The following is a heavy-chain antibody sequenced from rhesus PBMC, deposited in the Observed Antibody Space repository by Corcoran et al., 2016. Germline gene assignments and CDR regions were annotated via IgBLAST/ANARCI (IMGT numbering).Heavy chain of an antibody. D-gene: IGHD6-31*01. J-gene: IGHJ4*01. Sequence: QLQLQESGPGLVKPSETLSLTCAVSGGSISDSYRWSWIRQPPGKGLEWIGYIYGSSTRPNYNPSLKSRVTISKDTSKNQFSLKLSSVTAADTAVYYCARWEYSSGWYYFDYWGQGVLVTVSS. V-gene: IGHV4S10*01. CDR2: IYGSSTRP. CDR1: GGSISDSYR. CDR3: ARWEYSSGWYYFDY.